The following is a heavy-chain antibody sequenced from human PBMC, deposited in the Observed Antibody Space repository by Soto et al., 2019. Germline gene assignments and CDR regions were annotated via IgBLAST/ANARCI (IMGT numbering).Heavy chain of an antibody. J-gene: IGHJ3*02. Sequence: QAVGSLRLSCAALGLTVRGKKYITWVRQAPGKGLEWVSALYDVDGTYYADSAKGRFTISRDNSNNIIYLQMNSLGPDDTAVYYCASWLEREHAYDIWGLGTMVTVSS. D-gene: IGHD1-1*01. CDR1: GLTVRGKKY. V-gene: IGHV3-53*01. CDR2: LYDVDGT. CDR3: ASWLEREHAYDI.